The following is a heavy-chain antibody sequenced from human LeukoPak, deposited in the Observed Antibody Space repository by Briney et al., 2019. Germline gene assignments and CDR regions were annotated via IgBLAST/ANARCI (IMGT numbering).Heavy chain of an antibody. Sequence: ASVNVTFKASGYTFTSYGITWVRQAPGQGLEWMGWISTYNGDTNYAQSLQGRVTMTTDTSTSTAYMELRSLRSDDTAIYYCARGRGATSRHWGPGNLVTVSS. CDR2: ISTYNGDT. CDR1: GYTFTSYG. J-gene: IGHJ4*02. CDR3: ARGRGATSRH. V-gene: IGHV1-18*01. D-gene: IGHD1-26*01.